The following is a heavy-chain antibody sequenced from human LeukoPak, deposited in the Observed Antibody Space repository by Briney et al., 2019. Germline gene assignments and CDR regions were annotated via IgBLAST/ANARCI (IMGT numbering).Heavy chain of an antibody. CDR3: ARKGDGYTFGY. J-gene: IGHJ4*02. CDR1: GYTFTGFY. D-gene: IGHD5-24*01. CDR2: INPNSGGT. V-gene: IGHV1-2*02. Sequence: ASVRVSCKTSGYTFTGFYMHWVRQAPGQGLEWMERINPNSGGTNYAQKFQGRVTMTRDTSISTGYMELSRLTSDDTAIYYCARKGDGYTFGYWGQGTLVTVSS.